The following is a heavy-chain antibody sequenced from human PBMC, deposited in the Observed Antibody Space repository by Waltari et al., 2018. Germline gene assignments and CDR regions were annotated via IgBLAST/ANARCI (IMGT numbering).Heavy chain of an antibody. Sequence: QVTLKESGPVLVKPTDTLTLTCTVSGFSLSNARMGVSWIRQPPGKALEWFAHIFSNDENTYSTSLNSRLTIYKDTSKSQVVLTMTNMDPVDTATYYCARIPTVTTGDYYYMDVWGKGTPVTVSS. CDR3: ARIPTVTTGDYYYMDV. D-gene: IGHD4-17*01. CDR1: GFSLSNARMG. CDR2: IFSNDEN. V-gene: IGHV2-26*01. J-gene: IGHJ6*03.